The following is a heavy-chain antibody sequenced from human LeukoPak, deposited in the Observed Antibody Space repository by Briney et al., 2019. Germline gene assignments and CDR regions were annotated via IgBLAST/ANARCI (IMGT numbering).Heavy chain of an antibody. Sequence: GGSPRLSCVASGFTFSSHGMHWVRQAPGKGLEWVAVIWYDASEKYYADSVKGRFTISRDNSKNTLYLQMNSLRAEDTAVYYCARWGDNKILDYWGQGTLVTVSS. CDR3: ARWGDNKILDY. CDR1: GFTFSSHG. V-gene: IGHV3-33*01. J-gene: IGHJ4*02. D-gene: IGHD3-16*01. CDR2: IWYDASEK.